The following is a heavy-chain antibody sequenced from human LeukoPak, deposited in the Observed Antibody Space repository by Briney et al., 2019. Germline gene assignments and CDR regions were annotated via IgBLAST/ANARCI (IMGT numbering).Heavy chain of an antibody. V-gene: IGHV1-8*01. J-gene: IGHJ4*02. CDR3: ARSSVGARRRIDY. Sequence: ASVKVSCKASRYTFTSYTIGWVREATGQGLGWVGWTNTNSGNTSNAQKFQGRVTMTRSTSINTAYMELNSLTSEDTAVYYCARSSVGARRRIDYWGQGTLVTVSS. CDR1: RYTFTSYT. D-gene: IGHD1-26*01. CDR2: TNTNSGNT.